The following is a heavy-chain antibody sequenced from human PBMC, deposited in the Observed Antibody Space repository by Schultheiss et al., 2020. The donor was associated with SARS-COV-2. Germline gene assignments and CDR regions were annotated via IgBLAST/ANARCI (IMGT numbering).Heavy chain of an antibody. CDR2: VSHSGST. J-gene: IGHJ5*02. V-gene: IGHV4-34*01. CDR1: GGSFSGYY. Sequence: SETLSLTCAVNGGSFSGYYWSWIRQPPWKGLEWIGEVSHSGSTDYNPSLKSRVTISVDTSKNQFSLKLSSVTAADTAVYYCARGGNDILTGFDPWGQGILVTVSS. CDR3: ARGGNDILTGFDP. D-gene: IGHD3-9*01.